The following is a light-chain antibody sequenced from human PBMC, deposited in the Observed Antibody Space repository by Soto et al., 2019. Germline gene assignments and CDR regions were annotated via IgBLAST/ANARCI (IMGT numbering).Light chain of an antibody. CDR2: DVS. V-gene: IGLV2-11*01. Sequence: QSALTQPRSVSGSPGQSVTISCTGTSSDVGGYNYVSWYQQHQGKAPKVMMYDVSERPSRVPDRFSGSKSCNTVSLTISGLQTEDEADYDRCSYAGSPRYVFGTGTKLTVL. CDR1: SSDVGGYNY. CDR3: CSYAGSPRYV. J-gene: IGLJ1*01.